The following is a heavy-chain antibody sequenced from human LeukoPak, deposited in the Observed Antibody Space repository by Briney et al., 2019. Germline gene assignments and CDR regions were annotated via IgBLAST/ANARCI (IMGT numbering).Heavy chain of an antibody. Sequence: ASVKVSCKASGYTFTSYDINWVRQATGQGLEWMGWMNPNSGNTGYAQKFQGRVTMTRNTSISTAYMELSSLRSEDTAVYYCARGDCSSTSWPVYYYYGMDVWGQGTTVTVSS. D-gene: IGHD2-2*01. CDR2: MNPNSGNT. CDR3: ARGDCSSTSWPVYYYYGMDV. J-gene: IGHJ6*02. CDR1: GYTFTSYD. V-gene: IGHV1-8*01.